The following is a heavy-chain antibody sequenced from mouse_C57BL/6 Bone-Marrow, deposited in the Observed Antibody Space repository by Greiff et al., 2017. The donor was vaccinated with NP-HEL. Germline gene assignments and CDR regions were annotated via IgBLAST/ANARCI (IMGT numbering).Heavy chain of an antibody. CDR1: GYTFTTYP. V-gene: IGHV1-47*01. D-gene: IGHD2-1*01. CDR2: FHPYNDDT. J-gene: IGHJ2*01. CDR3: ATGGNYWDDFDY. Sequence: QVQLQQSGAELVKPGASVKMSCKASGYTFTTYPIEWVKQNPGKSLEWIGNFHPYNDDTEYNEKFKNKATLTVEKSSSTVYLELSRLTSDDSSVYYCATGGNYWDDFDYWGQGTTLTVSS.